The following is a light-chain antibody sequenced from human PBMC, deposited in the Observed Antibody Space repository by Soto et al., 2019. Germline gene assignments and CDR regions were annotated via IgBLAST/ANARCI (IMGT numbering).Light chain of an antibody. CDR1: NIGSKS. V-gene: IGLV3-21*04. J-gene: IGLJ1*01. Sequence: SYELTQPPSVSVAPGKTARITCGGNNIGSKSVHWYQQKPGQAPVLVIYYDSDRPSGIPERFSGSNSGNTATLTISRVEAGHEADYFCQVWDSSSDRYVFGTGTKLTVL. CDR3: QVWDSSSDRYV. CDR2: YDS.